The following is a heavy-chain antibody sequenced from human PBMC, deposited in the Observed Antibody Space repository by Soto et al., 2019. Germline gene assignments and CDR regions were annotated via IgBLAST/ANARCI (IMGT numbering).Heavy chain of an antibody. Sequence: QLQLQESGSGLVKPSQTLSLTCAVSGGSISSGGYSWSWIRQPPGKGLEWIGYSYHSGTTYYNPSPTRRVTIAVDRSKNQFSLKLSSVIAAYTAVYYCASYRWLKPRFDYWGQGTLVTVSS. D-gene: IGHD5-12*01. CDR1: GGSISSGGYS. CDR2: SYHSGTT. J-gene: IGHJ4*02. CDR3: ASYRWLKPRFDY. V-gene: IGHV4-30-2*01.